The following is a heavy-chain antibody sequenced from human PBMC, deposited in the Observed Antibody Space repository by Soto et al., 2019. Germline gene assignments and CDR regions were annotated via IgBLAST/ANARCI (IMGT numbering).Heavy chain of an antibody. Sequence: QVQLVQSGAEVKKPGSSVKVSCKASGGTFSSYAISWVRQAPGQGLEWMGGIIPIFGTANYAQKFQGRVTITADESTSTAYMELSSVRSEHTAVYYCASSITGDQGCYYYCMDVWGRGTTVTVSS. D-gene: IGHD1-20*01. CDR3: ASSITGDQGCYYYCMDV. J-gene: IGHJ6*02. CDR2: IIPIFGTA. V-gene: IGHV1-69*12. CDR1: GGTFSSYA.